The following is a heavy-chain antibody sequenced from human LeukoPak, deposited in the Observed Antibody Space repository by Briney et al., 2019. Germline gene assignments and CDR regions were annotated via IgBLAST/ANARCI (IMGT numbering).Heavy chain of an antibody. D-gene: IGHD5/OR15-5a*01. Sequence: PPETLSLTCTVSGGSISSYYWSWIRQPPGKGLEWIGYIYYSGSTNYNPSLKSRVTISVDTSKNQFSLKLSSVTAADTAVYYCARVSQQTPFYVYYYYYYMDVWGKGTTVTVSS. J-gene: IGHJ6*03. CDR2: IYYSGST. V-gene: IGHV4-59*01. CDR1: GGSISSYY. CDR3: ARVSQQTPFYVYYYYYYMDV.